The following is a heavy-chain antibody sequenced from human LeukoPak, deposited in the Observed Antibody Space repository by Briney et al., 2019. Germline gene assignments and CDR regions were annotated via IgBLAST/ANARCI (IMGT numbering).Heavy chain of an antibody. D-gene: IGHD6-19*01. V-gene: IGHV1-69*05. Sequence: ASVKVSCKASGGTFSSYAISWVRQAPGQGLEWMGRIIPIFGTANYAQKFQGRVTITTDESTSTAYMELSSLRSEDAAVYYCAGSAGYSSGWAQRFDYWGQGTLVTVSS. CDR1: GGTFSSYA. J-gene: IGHJ4*02. CDR2: IIPIFGTA. CDR3: AGSAGYSSGWAQRFDY.